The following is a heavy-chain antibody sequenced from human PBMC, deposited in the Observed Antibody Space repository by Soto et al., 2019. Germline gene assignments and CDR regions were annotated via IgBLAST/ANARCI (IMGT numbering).Heavy chain of an antibody. CDR1: GGTFSSYA. CDR2: IIPIFGTA. V-gene: IGHV1-69*01. J-gene: IGHJ6*02. D-gene: IGHD1-1*01. CDR3: ARDRGLDPLHYYYYGMDV. Sequence: QVQLVQSGAEVKKPGSSVKVSCKASGGTFSSYAISWMRQAPGQGLEWMGGIIPIFGTANYAQKFQGRVTITADESTSTAYMELSSLRSEDTAVYYCARDRGLDPLHYYYYGMDVWGQGTTVTVSS.